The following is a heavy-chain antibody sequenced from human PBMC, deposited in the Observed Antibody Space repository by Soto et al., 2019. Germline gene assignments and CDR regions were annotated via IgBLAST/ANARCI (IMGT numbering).Heavy chain of an antibody. Sequence: GGSLRLSCAASGFTFSSYDMNWVRQAPGKGLEWVSYISSSSTSIYYADSVKGRFTISRDNAKNSLYLQMNSLRDEDTAVYYCARDGYPNSVWYSPCDNWGQGTLVTVSS. J-gene: IGHJ4*02. CDR3: ARDGYPNSVWYSPCDN. V-gene: IGHV3-48*02. CDR1: GFTFSSYD. D-gene: IGHD5-18*01. CDR2: ISSSSTSI.